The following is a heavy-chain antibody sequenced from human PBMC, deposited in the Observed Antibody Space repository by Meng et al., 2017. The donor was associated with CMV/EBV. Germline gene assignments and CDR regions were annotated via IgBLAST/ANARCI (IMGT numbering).Heavy chain of an antibody. V-gene: IGHV3-7*01. CDR3: ARDYHDWLPDYYYGMDV. CDR1: GFTFSSYW. CDR2: IKQDGSEK. Sequence: GESLKISCAASGFTFSSYWMSWVRQAPGKGLEWVANIKQDGSEKYYVDSMKGRFTISRDNAKNSLYLQMNSLRAEDTAVYYCARDYHDWLPDYYYGMDVWGQGTTVTVSS. J-gene: IGHJ6*02. D-gene: IGHD3-9*01.